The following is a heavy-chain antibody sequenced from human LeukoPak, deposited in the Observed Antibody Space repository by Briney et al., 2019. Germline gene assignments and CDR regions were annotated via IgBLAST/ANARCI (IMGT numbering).Heavy chain of an antibody. CDR3: ARMHSGYDVLDY. CDR1: GGSFSGYY. D-gene: IGHD5-12*01. CDR2: INHSGST. V-gene: IGHV4-34*01. J-gene: IGHJ4*01. Sequence: SETLSLTCAVYGGSFSGYYWGWIRQPPGKGLEWIGEINHSGSTNYNPSLKSRVTISVDTSKNQFSLKLSSVTAADTAVYYCARMHSGYDVLDYWGQGTLVTVSS.